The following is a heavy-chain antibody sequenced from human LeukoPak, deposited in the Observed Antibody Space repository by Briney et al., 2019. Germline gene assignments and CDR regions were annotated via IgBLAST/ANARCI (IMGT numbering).Heavy chain of an antibody. J-gene: IGHJ4*02. CDR2: IKQDGSEK. Sequence: GGSLRLSCAASGFTFSSYWMSWVRQAPGKGLEWVANIKQDGSEKYYVDSVKGRFTISRDNAKNTLYLQMNSLRAEDTALYYCAKEAMVRGIRLFDYWGQGTLVTVSS. D-gene: IGHD3-10*01. V-gene: IGHV3-7*03. CDR1: GFTFSSYW. CDR3: AKEAMVRGIRLFDY.